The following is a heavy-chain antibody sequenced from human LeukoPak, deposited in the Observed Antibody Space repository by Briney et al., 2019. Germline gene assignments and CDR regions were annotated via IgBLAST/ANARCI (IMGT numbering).Heavy chain of an antibody. CDR3: ASQNGPHDAFDI. Sequence: GGSLRLSCAASGFTFSNAWMSWVRQAPGKGLEWVGRIKSKTDGGTTDYAAPVKGRFTISRDDSKNTLYLQMNSLRAEDTAVYYCASQNGPHDAFDIWGQGTMVTVSS. CDR1: GFTFSNAW. CDR2: IKSKTDGGTT. V-gene: IGHV3-15*01. D-gene: IGHD2-8*01. J-gene: IGHJ3*02.